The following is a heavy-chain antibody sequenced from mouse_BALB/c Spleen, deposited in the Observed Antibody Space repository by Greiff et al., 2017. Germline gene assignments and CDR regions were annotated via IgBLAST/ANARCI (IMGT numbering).Heavy chain of an antibody. CDR3: ARSGYGNYAVDY. J-gene: IGHJ4*01. D-gene: IGHD3-1*01. V-gene: IGHV5-17*02. CDR2: ISSGSSTI. CDR1: GFTFSSFG. Sequence: DVKLQESGGGLVQPGGSRKLSCAASGFTFSSFGMHWVRQAPEKGLEWVAYISSGSSTIYYADTVKGRFTISRDNPKNTLFLQMTSLRSEDTAMYYCARSGYGNYAVDYWGQGTSVTVSS.